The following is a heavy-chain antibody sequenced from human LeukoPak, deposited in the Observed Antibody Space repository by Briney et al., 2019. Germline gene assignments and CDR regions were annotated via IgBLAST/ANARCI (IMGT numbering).Heavy chain of an antibody. J-gene: IGHJ5*01. CDR3: ASAPSGCGGTCAFDS. CDR2: MHADGDS. Sequence: PSETLSLTCTVSGDSISGYFWSWIRQPAGKGLEWIGRMHADGDSNYNPSLKSRITLSFDTPENQFSLTLTSVTAADTAVYFCASAPSGCGGTCAFDSWGQGTLVTVSS. V-gene: IGHV4-4*07. CDR1: GDSISGYF. D-gene: IGHD2-15*01.